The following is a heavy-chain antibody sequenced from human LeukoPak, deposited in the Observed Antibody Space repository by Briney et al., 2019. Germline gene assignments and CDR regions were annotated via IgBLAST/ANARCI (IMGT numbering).Heavy chain of an antibody. CDR1: GFTFSSYA. D-gene: IGHD1-26*01. V-gene: IGHV3-23*01. Sequence: QTGGSLRLSCAASGFTFSSYAMSWVRQAPGKGLEWVSAISGRGGSTYYADSVKGRFTISRDNSKNTLYLQMNSLRAEDTAVYYCAKDPTFLYSGSYLYYFDYWGQGTLVTVSS. CDR3: AKDPTFLYSGSYLYYFDY. CDR2: ISGRGGST. J-gene: IGHJ4*02.